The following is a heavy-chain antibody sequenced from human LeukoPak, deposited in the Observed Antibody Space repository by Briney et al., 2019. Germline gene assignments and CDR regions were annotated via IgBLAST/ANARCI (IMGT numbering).Heavy chain of an antibody. V-gene: IGHV4-34*01. CDR2: INHSGST. CDR1: GGSFSGYY. CDR3: ARRILENLRGYYYYYMDV. J-gene: IGHJ6*03. Sequence: PSETLSLTCAVYGGSFSGYYWSWIRQPPGKGLEWIGEINHSGSTNYNPSLKSRVTISVDTSKNQFSLKLSSVTAADTAVYYCARRILENLRGYYYYYMDVWGKGTTVTVSS. D-gene: IGHD1-1*01.